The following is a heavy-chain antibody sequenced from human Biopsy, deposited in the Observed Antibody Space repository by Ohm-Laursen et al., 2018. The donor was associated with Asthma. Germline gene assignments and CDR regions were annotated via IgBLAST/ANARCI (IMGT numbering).Heavy chain of an antibody. CDR1: GFTFSSYS. Sequence: SPRLSCTASGFTFSSYSMNWVRQAPGKGLEWVSYISSSSSTIYYADSVKGRFTISRDNSKNTLYLQMNSLRADDTAVYYCARGQKSAGDRWFDPWGQGTLVTVSS. V-gene: IGHV3-48*01. J-gene: IGHJ5*02. D-gene: IGHD6-13*01. CDR2: ISSSSSTI. CDR3: ARGQKSAGDRWFDP.